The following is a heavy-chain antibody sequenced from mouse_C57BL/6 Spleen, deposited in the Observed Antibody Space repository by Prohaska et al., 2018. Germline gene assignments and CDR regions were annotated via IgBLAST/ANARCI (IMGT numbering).Heavy chain of an antibody. V-gene: IGHV1-26*01. CDR3: ATGSNYGYFDY. CDR2: INPNNGGT. J-gene: IGHJ2*01. Sequence: HGKSLEWIGDINPNNGGTSYNQKFRGKATLTVDKSSSTAYMELRSLTSEDSAVYYCATGSNYGYFDYWGQGTTLTVSS. D-gene: IGHD2-5*01.